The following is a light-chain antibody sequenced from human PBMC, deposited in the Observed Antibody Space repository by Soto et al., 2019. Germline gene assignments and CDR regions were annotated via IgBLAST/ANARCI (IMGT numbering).Light chain of an antibody. CDR3: NPYTDGNHLV. V-gene: IGLV2-8*01. J-gene: IGLJ1*01. CDR1: NSDIGGYNS. Sequence: QSALAQSPSASGSPGQSVTISCTGTNSDIGGYNSVSWYQQHPGKAPKVMIYDVTKRPSGVPDRFSGSKSGNTASLTVSALQAEDDADYYCNPYTDGNHLVLGTGTKLTGL. CDR2: DVT.